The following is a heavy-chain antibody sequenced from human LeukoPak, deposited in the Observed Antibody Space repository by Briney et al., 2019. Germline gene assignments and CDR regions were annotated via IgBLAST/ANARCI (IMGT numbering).Heavy chain of an antibody. Sequence: GASVKVSCKASGYTFTGYYMHWVRQAPGQGLEWMGWINPNSGGTNYAQKFQGRVTMTRDTSISTAYMELSRLRSDDTAVYYCAREDGYSYVLRGAFDIWGQGTLVTVSS. CDR2: INPNSGGT. CDR1: GYTFTGYY. V-gene: IGHV1-2*02. J-gene: IGHJ4*02. D-gene: IGHD5-18*01. CDR3: AREDGYSYVLRGAFDI.